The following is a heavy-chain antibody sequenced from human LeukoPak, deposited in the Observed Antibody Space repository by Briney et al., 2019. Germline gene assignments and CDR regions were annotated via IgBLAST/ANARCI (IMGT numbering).Heavy chain of an antibody. V-gene: IGHV1-2*06. CDR2: INPNSGGT. CDR1: GYAFTGYY. D-gene: IGHD6-25*01. J-gene: IGHJ3*02. Sequence: ASEKVSCKTSGYAFTGYYIHWVRHAPRQGLEWVGQINPNSGGTNYAQKIQGRVTMTRDTSISTAYMELNRLTYDDTAVYYCVRVGGYTNSRHALDIWGQGTMVTVSS. CDR3: VRVGGYTNSRHALDI.